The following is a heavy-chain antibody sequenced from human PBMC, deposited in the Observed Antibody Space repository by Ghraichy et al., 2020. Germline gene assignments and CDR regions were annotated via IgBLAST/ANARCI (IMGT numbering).Heavy chain of an antibody. CDR1: GFTFRNYW. J-gene: IGHJ2*01. Sequence: GGSLRLSCAASGFTFRNYWMTWVRQTPGKGLEWVANVNQDGSEKYYVDSIEGRFTISRDNAKNALSLQMDRLRAEDTAVYYCARGNYGDYGGWYFDLWGRGTLVTVSS. CDR2: VNQDGSEK. V-gene: IGHV3-7*01. D-gene: IGHD4-17*01. CDR3: ARGNYGDYGGWYFDL.